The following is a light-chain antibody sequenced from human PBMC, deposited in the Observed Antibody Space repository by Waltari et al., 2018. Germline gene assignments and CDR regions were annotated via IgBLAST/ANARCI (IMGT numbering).Light chain of an antibody. V-gene: IGKV3-15*01. CDR2: GAS. CDR3: QQYYNWPLT. Sequence: EIVMTQSPVTLSVSPGERATLSCRASQSVSSKLAWYQQKPGQAPRFLIYGASTRATGIAARFSGSGSGTEFTLTISSLQSEDFAVYYCQQYYNWPLTFGGGTKVEIK. CDR1: QSVSSK. J-gene: IGKJ4*01.